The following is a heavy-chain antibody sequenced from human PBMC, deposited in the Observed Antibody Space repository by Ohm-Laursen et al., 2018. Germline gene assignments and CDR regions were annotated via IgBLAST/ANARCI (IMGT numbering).Heavy chain of an antibody. V-gene: IGHV1-69*13. Sequence: ASVKVSCKASGGTFSSYAISWVRQAPGQGLEWMGGIIPIFGTANYAQKFQGRVTITADESTGTAYMELSSLRSEDTAVYYCARNDFWSGPYYIYWGQGTLVTVSS. CDR1: GGTFSSYA. CDR3: ARNDFWSGPYYIY. J-gene: IGHJ4*02. D-gene: IGHD3-3*01. CDR2: IIPIFGTA.